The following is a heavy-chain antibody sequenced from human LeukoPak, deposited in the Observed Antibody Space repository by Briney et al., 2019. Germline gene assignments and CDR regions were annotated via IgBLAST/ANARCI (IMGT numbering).Heavy chain of an antibody. Sequence: SETLSLTCTVSGGSISSGSYYWRWIRQPAGKGLEWIGRIYTSGSTNYNPSLKSRVTISVDTSKNQFSLKLSSVTAADTAVYYCASSFGVAWYYFDYWGQGTLVTVSS. CDR3: ASSFGVAWYYFDY. V-gene: IGHV4-61*02. CDR2: IYTSGST. D-gene: IGHD3-3*01. J-gene: IGHJ4*02. CDR1: GGSISSGSYY.